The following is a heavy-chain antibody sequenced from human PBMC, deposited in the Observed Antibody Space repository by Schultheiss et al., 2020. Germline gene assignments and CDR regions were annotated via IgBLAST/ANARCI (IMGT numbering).Heavy chain of an antibody. CDR3: ARTPTGWIQLWTPSSYYYGMDV. V-gene: IGHV1-69*04. J-gene: IGHJ6*02. CDR2: IIPILGIA. D-gene: IGHD5-18*01. CDR1: GYTFTSYG. Sequence: SVKVSCKASGYTFTSYGISWVRQAPGQGLEWMGRIIPILGIANYAQKFQERVTITRDMSTSTVYMELSSLRSEDTAVYYCARTPTGWIQLWTPSSYYYGMDVWGQGTTVTVSS.